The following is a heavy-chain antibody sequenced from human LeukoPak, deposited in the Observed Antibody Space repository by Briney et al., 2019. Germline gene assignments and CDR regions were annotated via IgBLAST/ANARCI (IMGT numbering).Heavy chain of an antibody. J-gene: IGHJ4*02. D-gene: IGHD6-19*01. Sequence: GGSLGLSCAASGFTFSDYYMTWFRQAPGKGLEWVSYISGPGTTISYADSVKGRFTISRDNAKNSLYLQMNSLRAEDTAVYYCAKEAVAGNGGYWGQGTLVTVSS. CDR1: GFTFSDYY. CDR3: AKEAVAGNGGY. V-gene: IGHV3-11*01. CDR2: ISGPGTTI.